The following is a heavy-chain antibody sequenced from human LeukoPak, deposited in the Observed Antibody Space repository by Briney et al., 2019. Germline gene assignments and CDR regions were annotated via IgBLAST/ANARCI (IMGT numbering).Heavy chain of an antibody. CDR1: GGSISSYY. V-gene: IGHV4-59*01. Sequence: PSETLSLTCTVSGGSISSYYWSWIRQPPGKGLEWTGYIYYSGSTNYNPSLKSRVTISVDTSKNQFSLKLSSVTAADTAVYYCARNGARYYYGMDVWGQGTTVTVSS. D-gene: IGHD2-8*01. J-gene: IGHJ6*02. CDR3: ARNGARYYYGMDV. CDR2: IYYSGST.